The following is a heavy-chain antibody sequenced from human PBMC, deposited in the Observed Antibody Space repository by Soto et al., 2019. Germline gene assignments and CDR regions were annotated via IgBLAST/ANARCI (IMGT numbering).Heavy chain of an antibody. CDR1: GASISRNDYY. CDR2: IYYSGST. CDR3: AKSSTGDRSGYFHL. Sequence: SLSLTCTVSGASISRNDYYWSWIRQHPGKGLEWIGYIYYSGSTYYNPSLESRVAISLDTSKNQFSLNLSSVTAADTAVYYCAKSSTGDRSGYFHLCGQRTPVTVSS. J-gene: IGHJ5*02. V-gene: IGHV4-31*03. D-gene: IGHD3-22*01.